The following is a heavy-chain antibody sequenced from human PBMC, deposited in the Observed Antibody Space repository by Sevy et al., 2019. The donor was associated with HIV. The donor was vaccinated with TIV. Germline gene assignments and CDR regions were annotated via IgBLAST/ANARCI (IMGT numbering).Heavy chain of an antibody. CDR3: ARGPPDGSYDYFDY. J-gene: IGHJ4*02. Sequence: GGSLRLSCAASGFTFSNAWMSWVRQAPGKGLEWVGRIKSKTDGGTTDYAAPVKGRFTISRDDSKNTLYLQMNSLRADDTAVYYCARGPPDGSYDYFDYWGQGTLVTVSS. CDR2: IKSKTDGGTT. V-gene: IGHV3-15*01. D-gene: IGHD1-26*01. CDR1: GFTFSNAW.